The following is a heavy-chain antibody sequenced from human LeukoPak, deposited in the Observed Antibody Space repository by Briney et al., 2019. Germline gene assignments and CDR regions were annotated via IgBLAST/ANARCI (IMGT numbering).Heavy chain of an antibody. D-gene: IGHD5-24*01. J-gene: IGHJ6*02. CDR1: GYSFTSYW. CDR3: ARLRDGYNFGLLSGDYYYGMDV. CDR2: IYPGDSDT. V-gene: IGHV5-51*01. Sequence: GESLKISCKGSGYSFTSYWIGWVRQMPGKGLEWMGIIYPGDSDTRYSPSFQGQVTISADKSISTAYLQWSSLKASDTAMYYCARLRDGYNFGLLSGDYYYGMDVWGQGTTVTVSS.